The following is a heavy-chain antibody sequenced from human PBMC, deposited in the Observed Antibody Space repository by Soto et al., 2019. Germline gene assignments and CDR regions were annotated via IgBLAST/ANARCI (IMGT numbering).Heavy chain of an antibody. D-gene: IGHD5-18*01. CDR1: GFTFSSYA. J-gene: IGHJ4*02. CDR3: AKYVDTAMVIGTYFDY. CDR2: ISGSGGST. Sequence: PGGSLRLSCAASGFTFSSYAMSWVRQAPGKGLEWVSAISGSGGSTYYADSVKGRFTISRDNSKNTLYLQMNSLRAEDTAVYYCAKYVDTAMVIGTYFDYWGQGTLVTVSS. V-gene: IGHV3-23*01.